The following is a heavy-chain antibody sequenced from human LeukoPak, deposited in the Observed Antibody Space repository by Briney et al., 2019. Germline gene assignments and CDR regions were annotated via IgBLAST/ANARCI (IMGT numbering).Heavy chain of an antibody. CDR1: GFTVSSNY. Sequence: GGSLRLSCAASGFTVSSNYMSWVRQAPGQGLDLVSVIYSGGSTYYEDSVKGRFTISRDNSKNTLYLQMNSLRAEDTAVYYCARSQLGMVAYFDYWGQGTLVTVSS. V-gene: IGHV3-66*02. CDR3: ARSQLGMVAYFDY. CDR2: IYSGGST. D-gene: IGHD2-15*01. J-gene: IGHJ4*02.